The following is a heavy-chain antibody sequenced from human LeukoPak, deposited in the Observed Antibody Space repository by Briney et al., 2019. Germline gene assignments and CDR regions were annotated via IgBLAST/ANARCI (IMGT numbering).Heavy chain of an antibody. CDR2: INHSGST. CDR1: GFTFSDYY. CDR3: ARDQRLRSTNYYYYYYGMDV. J-gene: IGHJ6*02. Sequence: LRLSCAASGFTFSDYYMSWIRQPPGKGLEWIGEINHSGSTNYNPSLKSRVTISVDTSKNQFSLKLSSVTAADTAVYYCARDQRLRSTNYYYYYYGMDVWGQGTTVTVSS. V-gene: IGHV4-34*01. D-gene: IGHD3-16*01.